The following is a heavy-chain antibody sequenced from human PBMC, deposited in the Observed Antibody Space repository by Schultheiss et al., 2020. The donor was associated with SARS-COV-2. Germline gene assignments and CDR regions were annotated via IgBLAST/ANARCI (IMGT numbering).Heavy chain of an antibody. CDR1: GYTFTGYY. D-gene: IGHD6-6*01. J-gene: IGHJ5*02. CDR3: ARQSSRVGTRFDP. V-gene: IGHV1-2*02. CDR2: INPNSGGT. Sequence: ASVKVSCKASGYTFTGYYMHWVRQAPGQGLEWMGWINPNSGGTNYAQKLQGRVTMTTDTSTSTAYIELRSLRSDDTAVYYCARQSSRVGTRFDPWGQGTLVTVSS.